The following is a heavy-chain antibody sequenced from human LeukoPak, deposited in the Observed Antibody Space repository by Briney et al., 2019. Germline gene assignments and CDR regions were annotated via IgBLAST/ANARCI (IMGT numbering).Heavy chain of an antibody. D-gene: IGHD3-10*01. J-gene: IGHJ4*02. CDR1: GGSFSGYY. Sequence: SETLSLTCTVYGGSFSGYYWSWIRQPPGKGLEWIGEINHSGSTNYNPSLKSRVTISVDTSKNQFSLKLSSVTAADTAVYYCARARGGSGSYSYWGQGTLVTVSS. CDR3: ARARGGSGSYSY. CDR2: INHSGST. V-gene: IGHV4-34*01.